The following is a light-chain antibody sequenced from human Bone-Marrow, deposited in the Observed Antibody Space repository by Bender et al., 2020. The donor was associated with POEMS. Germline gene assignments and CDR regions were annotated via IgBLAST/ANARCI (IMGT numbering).Light chain of an antibody. J-gene: IGLJ3*02. CDR2: SDN. CDR1: SSNIGRNA. CDR3: SSCDDSLSGWV. Sequence: QSVLTQPPSVSATPGQRVTISCSGSSSNIGRNAVSWYHLLPGTAPKLLIYSDNHRPSGVPARFSGSKSGTSASLAISDIQSEDEGDYYCSSCDDSLSGWVFGGGTKLTVL. V-gene: IGLV1-44*01.